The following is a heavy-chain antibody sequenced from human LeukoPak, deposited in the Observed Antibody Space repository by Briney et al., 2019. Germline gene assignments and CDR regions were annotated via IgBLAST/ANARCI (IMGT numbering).Heavy chain of an antibody. CDR1: GYNFPNYW. CDR3: ARQSQGGNSRWHYY. J-gene: IGHJ4*02. V-gene: IGHV5-51*01. CDR2: IYPGDSDT. Sequence: GESLKISCRASGYNFPNYWIGWVRQLPGKGLEWMVTIYPGDSDTTYRLSFQGQVTISADKSISTAYLQWSSLKASDTAMYYCARQSQGGNSRWHYYWGQGTLVTVSS. D-gene: IGHD3-16*01.